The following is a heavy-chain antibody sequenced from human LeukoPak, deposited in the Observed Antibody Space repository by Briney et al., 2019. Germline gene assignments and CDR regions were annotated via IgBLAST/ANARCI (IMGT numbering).Heavy chain of an antibody. D-gene: IGHD5-12*01. CDR2: ISSSSSYI. J-gene: IGHJ3*02. Sequence: PGGSLRLPCAASGFTFSSYSMNWVRQAPGKGLEWVSSISSSSSYIYYADSVKGRFTISRDNAKNSLYLQMNSLRAEDTAVYYCARKNVATDAFDIWGQGTMVTVSS. CDR1: GFTFSSYS. V-gene: IGHV3-21*01. CDR3: ARKNVATDAFDI.